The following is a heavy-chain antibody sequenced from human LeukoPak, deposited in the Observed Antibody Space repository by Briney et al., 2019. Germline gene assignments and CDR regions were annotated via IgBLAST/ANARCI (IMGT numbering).Heavy chain of an antibody. CDR2: ISSSGSTI. V-gene: IGHV3-48*03. CDR3: AREGVVVPMDV. Sequence: PGGSLRLSCAASGFTFSSYEMNWVRQAPGKGLEWVSYISSSGSTIYYADSVKGRFTISRDNAKNSLYLQMNSLRAEDTAVYCCAREGVVVPMDVWGKGTTVTVSS. J-gene: IGHJ6*04. CDR1: GFTFSSYE. D-gene: IGHD2-2*01.